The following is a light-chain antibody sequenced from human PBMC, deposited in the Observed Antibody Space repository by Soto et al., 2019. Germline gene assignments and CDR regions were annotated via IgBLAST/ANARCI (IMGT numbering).Light chain of an antibody. V-gene: IGKV1-5*01. CDR2: DES. CDR3: QPSRT. CDR1: QSISSW. J-gene: IGKJ1*01. Sequence: DIQMTQSPSTLSASVGDRVTITCRASQSISSWLAWYQQKPGKASKLLIYDESSLASGVPSRFSGSGSGTEFTLTISSLQPDYYATYYCQPSRTFGQGTKVDIK.